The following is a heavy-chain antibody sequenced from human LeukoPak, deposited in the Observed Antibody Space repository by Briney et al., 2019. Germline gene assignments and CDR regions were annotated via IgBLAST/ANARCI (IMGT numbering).Heavy chain of an antibody. CDR2: IYYSGNT. D-gene: IGHD7-27*01. Sequence: SETLSLTCTVSGGSISSYYWSWIRQPPGRGLEWIGYIYYSGNTNYNPSLKSRVTISVDTSKNQFSLKLSSVTAADTAVYYCARLTGDYYYYYMDVWGKGTTVTISS. J-gene: IGHJ6*03. CDR1: GGSISSYY. CDR3: ARLTGDYYYYYMDV. V-gene: IGHV4-59*01.